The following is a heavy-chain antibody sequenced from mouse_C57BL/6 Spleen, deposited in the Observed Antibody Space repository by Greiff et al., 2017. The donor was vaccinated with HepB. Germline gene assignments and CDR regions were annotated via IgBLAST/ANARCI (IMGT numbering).Heavy chain of an antibody. Sequence: QVQLKQPGAELVKPGASVKLSCKASGYTFTSYWMHWVKQRPGRGLEWIGRIDPNSGGTKYNEKFKSKATLTVDKPSSTAYMQLSSLTSEDSAVYYCARDYYEGAFYAMDYWGQGTSVTVSS. CDR2: IDPNSGGT. J-gene: IGHJ4*01. CDR1: GYTFTSYW. D-gene: IGHD1-1*01. CDR3: ARDYYEGAFYAMDY. V-gene: IGHV1-72*01.